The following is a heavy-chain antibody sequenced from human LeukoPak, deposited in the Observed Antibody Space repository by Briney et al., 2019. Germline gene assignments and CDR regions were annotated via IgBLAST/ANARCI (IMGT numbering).Heavy chain of an antibody. Sequence: GASVKVSCKASGYTFTSYGISWVRQAPGQGLEWMGWISAYNGNTNYAQKLQGRVTMTTDTSTSTAYMELRSLRSDDTAVYYCATEIGIAVAGTIYYYYGMDVWGKGTTVTVSS. CDR1: GYTFTSYG. J-gene: IGHJ6*04. CDR3: ATEIGIAVAGTIYYYYGMDV. V-gene: IGHV1-18*04. CDR2: ISAYNGNT. D-gene: IGHD6-19*01.